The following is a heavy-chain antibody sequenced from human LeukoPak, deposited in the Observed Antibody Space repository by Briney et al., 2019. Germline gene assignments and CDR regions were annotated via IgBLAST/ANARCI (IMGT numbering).Heavy chain of an antibody. Sequence: GGSLRLSCAASGFTFSSYAMHWVRQAPGKGLEWVAVITYDGSNKYYADSVKGRFTISRDNSKNTLYLQMNSLRAEDAAVYYCAKDSGYFDYWGQGTLVTVSS. D-gene: IGHD1-26*01. J-gene: IGHJ4*02. CDR2: ITYDGSNK. CDR1: GFTFSSYA. V-gene: IGHV3-30-3*01. CDR3: AKDSGYFDY.